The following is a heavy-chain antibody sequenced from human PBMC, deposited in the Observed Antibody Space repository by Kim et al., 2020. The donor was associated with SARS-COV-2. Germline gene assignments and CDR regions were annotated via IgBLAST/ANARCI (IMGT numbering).Heavy chain of an antibody. D-gene: IGHD3-10*01. V-gene: IGHV4-34*01. J-gene: IGHJ4*02. CDR1: GGSFSGYY. CDR2: INHSGST. CDR3: ARGHRDPRYYYGSGSFPFGY. Sequence: SETLSLTCAVYGGSFSGYYWSWIRQPPGKGLEWIGEINHSGSTNYNPSLKSRVTISVDTSKNQFSLKLSSVTAADTAVYYCARGHRDPRYYYGSGSFPFGYWGQGTLVTVSS.